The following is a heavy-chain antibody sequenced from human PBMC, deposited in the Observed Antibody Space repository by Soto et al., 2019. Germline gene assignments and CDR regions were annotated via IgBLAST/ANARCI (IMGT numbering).Heavy chain of an antibody. CDR3: ARDYYKYYDSSGYYRSPAY. CDR2: IYQSGTT. V-gene: IGHV4-30-2*01. J-gene: IGHJ4*02. Sequence: SETLSLTCDVSGESISSGGYSWNWIRQPPGKGLEWIGNIYQSGTTDYNPSLKSRVTISVDRSKNQFSLKLSSVTAADTAVYYCARDYYKYYDSSGYYRSPAYWGQGTLVTVSS. CDR1: GESISSGGYS. D-gene: IGHD3-22*01.